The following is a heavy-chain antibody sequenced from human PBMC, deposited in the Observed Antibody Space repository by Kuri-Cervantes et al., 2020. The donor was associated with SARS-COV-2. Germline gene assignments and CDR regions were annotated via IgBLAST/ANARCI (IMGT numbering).Heavy chain of an antibody. V-gene: IGHV3-49*03. CDR3: TREEHYIDLELGFDS. CDR2: SRSKAHSGTT. D-gene: IGHD1-7*01. Sequence: GESLKISCIGSGFTFGDYAMGWFRQAPGKGLEWVGFSRSKAHSGTTEYAASVKGRFTISRDDSKSIASLQMNSLKTEDTAVYYCTREEHYIDLELGFDSWGQGALVTVSS. J-gene: IGHJ4*02. CDR1: GFTFGDYA.